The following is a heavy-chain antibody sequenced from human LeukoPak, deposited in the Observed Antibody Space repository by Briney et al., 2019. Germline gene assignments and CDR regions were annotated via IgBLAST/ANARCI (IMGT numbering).Heavy chain of an antibody. V-gene: IGHV5-51*01. CDR1: GYSFNSYW. D-gene: IGHD5-24*01. CDR3: ARQSVEMATIGTDGLGY. Sequence: GESLKISCKGSGYSFNSYWIGWVRQMPGKGLEWMGIIYPGDSDTRYSPSFQGQVTISADKSISTAYLQWSSLKASDTAMYYCARQSVEMATIGTDGLGYWGQGTLVTVSS. CDR2: IYPGDSDT. J-gene: IGHJ4*02.